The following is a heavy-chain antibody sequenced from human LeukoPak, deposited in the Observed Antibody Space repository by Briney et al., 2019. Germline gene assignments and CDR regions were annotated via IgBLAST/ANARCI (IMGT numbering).Heavy chain of an antibody. Sequence: GKSLRLSCAASGFTFRSYAIHWVRQAPGKGLEWVAFISYDGNIKYYADSVKGRSTISRDNSKNTLYLQMNSLRAEDTAVYYCAKERGSIFGVDQKYNWFDPWGQGTLVTVSS. D-gene: IGHD3-3*01. CDR3: AKERGSIFGVDQKYNWFDP. J-gene: IGHJ5*02. V-gene: IGHV3-30-3*01. CDR1: GFTFRSYA. CDR2: ISYDGNIK.